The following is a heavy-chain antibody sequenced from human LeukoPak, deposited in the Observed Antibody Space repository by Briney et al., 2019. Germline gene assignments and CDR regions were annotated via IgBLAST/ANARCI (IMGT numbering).Heavy chain of an antibody. CDR3: ARDRQDYYDSSGTRGWFDP. D-gene: IGHD3-22*01. CDR1: GFTFDDYA. Sequence: GGSLRPSCATSGFTFDDYAMHWVRQSPGKGLEWVSGISWGTGTIGYAGSVKGRFTLSRDNAKSSLYLQMNSLRVDDTAVYYCARDRQDYYDSSGTRGWFDPWGQGTLVTVSS. V-gene: IGHV3-9*01. J-gene: IGHJ5*02. CDR2: ISWGTGTI.